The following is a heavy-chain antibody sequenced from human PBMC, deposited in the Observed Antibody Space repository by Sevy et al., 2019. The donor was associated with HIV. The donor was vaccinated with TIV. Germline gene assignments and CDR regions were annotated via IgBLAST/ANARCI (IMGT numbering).Heavy chain of an antibody. Sequence: GGSLRLSCAASGFTFSSYEMNWVRQAPGKGLEWVSYISSSGSTIYYADSVKRRFTISRDNAKNSLYLQMNSLRAEDTAVYYCARVGDGYNGRVCLDYWGQGTLVTVSS. CDR3: ARVGDGYNGRVCLDY. CDR2: ISSSGSTI. J-gene: IGHJ4*02. CDR1: GFTFSSYE. V-gene: IGHV3-48*03. D-gene: IGHD6-25*01.